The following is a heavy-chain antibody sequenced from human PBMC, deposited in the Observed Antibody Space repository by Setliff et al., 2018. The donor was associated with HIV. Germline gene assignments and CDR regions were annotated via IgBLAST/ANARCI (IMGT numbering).Heavy chain of an antibody. D-gene: IGHD6-19*01. Sequence: ASVKVSCKAFGYTFSSNASHWVRQAPGQRLEGIGYINAGDDNTRYSEKFQRRVTTTSDTSANTAYIQLSSLRSEERTVYYCARGSCSGCYLSDYWGLGTLVTVSS. CDR2: INAGDDNT. CDR1: GYTFSSNA. CDR3: ARGSCSGCYLSDY. V-gene: IGHV1-3*01. J-gene: IGHJ4*02.